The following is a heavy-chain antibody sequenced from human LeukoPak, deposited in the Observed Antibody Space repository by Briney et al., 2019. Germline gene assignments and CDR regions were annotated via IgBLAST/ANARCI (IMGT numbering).Heavy chain of an antibody. CDR3: AKQLGYCSDGSCYFPY. Sequence: GGSLRLSCAGSGFTFSSSAMSWVRQAPGKGLEWVSAISNNGGYTYYADSVQGRFTISRDNSKSTLCLQMNSLRAEDTAVYYCAKQLGYCSDGSCYFPYWGQGTLVTVSS. J-gene: IGHJ4*02. V-gene: IGHV3-23*01. D-gene: IGHD2-15*01. CDR2: ISNNGGYT. CDR1: GFTFSSSA.